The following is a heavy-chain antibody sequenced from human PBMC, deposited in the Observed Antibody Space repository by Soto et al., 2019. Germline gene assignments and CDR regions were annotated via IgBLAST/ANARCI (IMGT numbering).Heavy chain of an antibody. D-gene: IGHD2-21*01. CDR1: GGSISNYY. V-gene: IGHV4-59*01. CDR3: ATGRSYSSDDTGPFYFEH. J-gene: IGHJ4*02. Sequence: SETLSLTCTVSGGSISNYYWSWIRQPPGNELEWTAYINYNGNTNYNPSLKSRVTISVDTSKKQFCLTSTSVTAEDTAVYYCATGRSYSSDDTGPFYFEHWGQGTLVTVSS. CDR2: INYNGNT.